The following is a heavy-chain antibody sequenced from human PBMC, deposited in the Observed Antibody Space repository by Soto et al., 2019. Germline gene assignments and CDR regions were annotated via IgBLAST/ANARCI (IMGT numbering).Heavy chain of an antibody. J-gene: IGHJ4*02. CDR1: GFSFTDYW. D-gene: IGHD5-12*01. CDR2: IRPDGSAV. CDR3: ARDMGDGYIWRDPFDD. Sequence: EVQLVESGGDLVQPGGSLRLSCAASGFSFTDYWMSWVRQAPGRGPEWLANIRPDGSAVYYVDSVKGRFSVSRDNAKSSLYLQMNSLRAEDTAVYYCARDMGDGYIWRDPFDDWGQGNLVTVSS. V-gene: IGHV3-7*01.